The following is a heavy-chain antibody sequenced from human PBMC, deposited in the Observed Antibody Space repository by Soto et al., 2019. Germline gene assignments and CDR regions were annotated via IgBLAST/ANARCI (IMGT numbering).Heavy chain of an antibody. CDR2: MSGSGGST. Sequence: EVQLLVSGGGLVQPGGSLRLSCAAAGFTFSNYAVTWVRQAPGQGLEWVSTMSGSGGSTYYADSVKGRFTISRDNSKNTLYLQMNSLRAEDTAVYYCAKDKACSWYEIDYWGQGTMVTVSS. D-gene: IGHD6-13*01. J-gene: IGHJ4*02. CDR3: AKDKACSWYEIDY. V-gene: IGHV3-23*01. CDR1: GFTFSNYA.